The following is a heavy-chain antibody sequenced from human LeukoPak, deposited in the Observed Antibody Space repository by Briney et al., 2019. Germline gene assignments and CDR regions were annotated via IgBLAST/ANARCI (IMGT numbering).Heavy chain of an antibody. Sequence: SETLSLTCTVSGGSISSSSYYWGWIRQPPGKGLEWMGSIYYSGSTHYNPSLKSRVTIYVDTSKNQFSLKLSSVTAADTAVYYCARHRRSGYSYGPFDPWGQGTLVTVSS. CDR1: GGSISSSSYY. CDR2: IYYSGST. V-gene: IGHV4-39*01. CDR3: ARHRRSGYSYGPFDP. J-gene: IGHJ5*02. D-gene: IGHD5-18*01.